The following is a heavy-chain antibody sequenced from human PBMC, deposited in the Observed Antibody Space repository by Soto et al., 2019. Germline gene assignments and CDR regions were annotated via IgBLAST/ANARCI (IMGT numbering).Heavy chain of an antibody. J-gene: IGHJ5*02. CDR2: IIPIFGTA. Sequence: QVQLVQSGAEVKKPGSSVKVSCKASGGTFSSYAISWVRQAPGQGLEWMGGIIPIFGTANYAQKFQGRVTITADDSTSTAYMELSSLRSEDTAVYYCARVGPMTTGRNNWFDPCGQGTLVTVSS. CDR3: ARVGPMTTGRNNWFDP. V-gene: IGHV1-69*01. D-gene: IGHD4-4*01. CDR1: GGTFSSYA.